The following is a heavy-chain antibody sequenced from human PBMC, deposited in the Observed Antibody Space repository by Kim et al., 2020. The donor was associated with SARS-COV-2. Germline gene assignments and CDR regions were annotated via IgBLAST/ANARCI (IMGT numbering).Heavy chain of an antibody. Sequence: SETLSLTCSVSGGSISNTDYYWGWIRQSPGKGLEWIGSIDYTETFYNPSLKSRVTISVDTSKNEVSLKLSSVTATDTGVYYCVRQGDYSDYWFFDYWGQG. D-gene: IGHD4-17*01. CDR2: IDYTET. CDR1: GGSISNTDYY. V-gene: IGHV4-39*01. J-gene: IGHJ4*02. CDR3: VRQGDYSDYWFFDY.